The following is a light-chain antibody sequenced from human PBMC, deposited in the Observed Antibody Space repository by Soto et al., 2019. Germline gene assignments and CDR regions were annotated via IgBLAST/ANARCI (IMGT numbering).Light chain of an antibody. Sequence: EMGLTQSPGTLSLSPGERATLSCRASQSVSSSYLAWYQQKPGQAPRLLIYGASSRATGIPDRFSGSGSGTDFTLTISRLEPEDFAVYYCQQYGSSPETCGQGTKV. J-gene: IGKJ1*01. CDR1: QSVSSSY. CDR3: QQYGSSPET. V-gene: IGKV3-20*01. CDR2: GAS.